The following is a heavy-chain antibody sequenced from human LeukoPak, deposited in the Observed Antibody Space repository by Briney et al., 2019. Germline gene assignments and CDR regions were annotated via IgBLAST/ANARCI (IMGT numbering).Heavy chain of an antibody. D-gene: IGHD6-19*01. Sequence: SQTLSLTCALSGDSVSSNSAAWNWIRQSPSRGLEWLGRTYYRSQWYNDSPVSVKSRITINPDTSKNQFSLQLNSVTPEDTAVYYCAQERASYSSGWYTPDYGMDVWGQGTTVTVSS. CDR2: TYYRSQWYN. J-gene: IGHJ6*02. V-gene: IGHV6-1*01. CDR3: AQERASYSSGWYTPDYGMDV. CDR1: GDSVSSNSAA.